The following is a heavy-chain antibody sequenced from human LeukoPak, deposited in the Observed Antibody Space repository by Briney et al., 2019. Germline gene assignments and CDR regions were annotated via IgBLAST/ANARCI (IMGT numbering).Heavy chain of an antibody. CDR2: ITGSGGST. V-gene: IGHV3-23*01. D-gene: IGHD1-26*01. CDR3: ARGKWELGY. CDR1: GFTFISYG. Sequence: GGSLRLSCAASGFTFISYGMSRVRQAPGKGLEWVSGITGSGGSTYYAESVKGRFTISRDNSKNTLYLQMNSLRAQDTAVYYCARGKWELGYWGQGTLVTVSS. J-gene: IGHJ4*02.